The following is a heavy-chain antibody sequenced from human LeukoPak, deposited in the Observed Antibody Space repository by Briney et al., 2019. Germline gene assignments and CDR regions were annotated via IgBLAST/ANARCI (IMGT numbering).Heavy chain of an antibody. CDR2: VYYGGST. D-gene: IGHD6-19*01. Sequence: SETLSLTCAVSGASINDFCWTWIRQPPGKGLEWIGYVYYGGSTNYNPSLKSRVTMSIDTSKNHFSLKLTSVTAADTATYYCARETSLAGFASGLGFNYWGQGILVTVSS. CDR3: ARETSLAGFASGLGFNY. V-gene: IGHV4-59*01. CDR1: GASINDFC. J-gene: IGHJ4*02.